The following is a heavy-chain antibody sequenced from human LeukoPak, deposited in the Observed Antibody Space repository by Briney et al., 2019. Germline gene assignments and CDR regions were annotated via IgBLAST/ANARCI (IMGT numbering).Heavy chain of an antibody. Sequence: GASVKVSCKASGYTFTGYYMHWVRQAPGQGLEWMGRINPSSGGTNYAQKFQGRVTMTRDTSISTAYMELSRLRSDDTAVYYCARAPGYCSGGSCYTYYFDYWGQGTLVTASS. CDR3: ARAPGYCSGGSCYTYYFDY. V-gene: IGHV1-2*06. D-gene: IGHD2-15*01. J-gene: IGHJ4*02. CDR2: INPSSGGT. CDR1: GYTFTGYY.